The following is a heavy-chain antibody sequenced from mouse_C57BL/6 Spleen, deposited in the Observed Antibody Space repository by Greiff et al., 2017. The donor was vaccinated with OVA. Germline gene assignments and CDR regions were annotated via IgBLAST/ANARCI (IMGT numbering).Heavy chain of an antibody. CDR2: IDPNSGGT. CDR3: ARRKGITTVVADYAMDY. D-gene: IGHD1-1*01. J-gene: IGHJ4*01. Sequence: QVQLQQPGAELVKPGASVKLSCKASGYTFTSYWMHWVKQRPGRGLEWIGRIDPNSGGTKYNEKFKSKATLTVDKPSSTAYMQLSSLTSEDSAVYYCARRKGITTVVADYAMDYWGQGTSVTVSS. V-gene: IGHV1-72*01. CDR1: GYTFTSYW.